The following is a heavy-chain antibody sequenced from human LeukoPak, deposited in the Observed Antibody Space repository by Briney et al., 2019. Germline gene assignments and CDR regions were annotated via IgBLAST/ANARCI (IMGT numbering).Heavy chain of an antibody. CDR1: GYTFTSYD. Sequence: ASVKVSCKASGYTFTSYDINWVRQATGQGLEWMGWMNPNSGNTGYAQKFQGRVTMTRNTPISTAYMELSSLRSEDTAVYYCARARLGPNSNWFDPWGQGTLVTVSS. CDR2: MNPNSGNT. CDR3: ARARLGPNSNWFDP. D-gene: IGHD1-26*01. V-gene: IGHV1-8*01. J-gene: IGHJ5*02.